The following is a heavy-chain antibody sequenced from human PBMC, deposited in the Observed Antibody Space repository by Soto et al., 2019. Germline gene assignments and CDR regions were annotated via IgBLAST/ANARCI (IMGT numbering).Heavy chain of an antibody. D-gene: IGHD2-2*02. CDR1: GFTFSSYW. V-gene: IGHV3-7*03. CDR3: ASAACSYTSCDSRTALDV. J-gene: IGHJ6*02. CDR2: IKQDGSEK. Sequence: EVQLVESGGGLVQPGGSLRLSCAASGFTFSSYWMNWVRQAPGKGLEWVANIKQDGSEKYYVDSVKGRFTISRDNAKNSLYLQMNNLNSEDTAVYYCASAACSYTSCDSRTALDVWGQGTTVTVSS.